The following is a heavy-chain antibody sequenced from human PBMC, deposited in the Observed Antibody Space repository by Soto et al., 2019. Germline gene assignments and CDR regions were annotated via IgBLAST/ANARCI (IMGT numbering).Heavy chain of an antibody. CDR3: PREEAVPGTPLDS. V-gene: IGHV4-59*01. Sequence: SETLSLTCTVSCGPMYGYCWNWIRQPPGKGPEWLGYIYFSGSTNYNPSLKSRVTISIDTSNTQFSLRLSSVSAADTAVYYCPREEAVPGTPLDSWGQGIVVTVSS. CDR1: CGPMYGYC. D-gene: IGHD6-19*01. J-gene: IGHJ4*02. CDR2: IYFSGST.